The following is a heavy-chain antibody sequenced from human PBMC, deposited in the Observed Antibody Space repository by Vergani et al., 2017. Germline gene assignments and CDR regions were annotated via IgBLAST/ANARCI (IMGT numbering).Heavy chain of an antibody. V-gene: IGHV3-7*03. J-gene: IGHJ6*02. Sequence: EVQLVESGGGLVKPGGSLRLSCAASGFTFSSYWMSWVRQAPGKGLEWVANIKQDGSEKYYVDAVKGRFTISRDNAKNSLYLQMNSLRAEDTAVYYCARDLRVSGYDLSYYYYYGMDVWGQGTTVTVSS. CDR2: IKQDGSEK. CDR1: GFTFSSYW. CDR3: ARDLRVSGYDLSYYYYYGMDV. D-gene: IGHD5-12*01.